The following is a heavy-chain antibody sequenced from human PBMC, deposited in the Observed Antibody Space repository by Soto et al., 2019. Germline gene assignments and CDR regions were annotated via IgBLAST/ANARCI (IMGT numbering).Heavy chain of an antibody. CDR2: ISAYNGNT. Sequence: ASVKGSCKASGYTFTSYGISWVRQAPGQGLEWMGWISAYNGNTNYAQKLQGRVTMTTDTSTSTAYMELRSLRSDDTAVYYCARLYYYDSSGYFDYWGQGTLVTVSS. V-gene: IGHV1-18*04. J-gene: IGHJ4*02. CDR3: ARLYYYDSSGYFDY. D-gene: IGHD3-22*01. CDR1: GYTFTSYG.